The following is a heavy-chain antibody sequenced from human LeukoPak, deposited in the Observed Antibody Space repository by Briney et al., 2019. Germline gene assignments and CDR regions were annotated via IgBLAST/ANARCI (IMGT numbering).Heavy chain of an antibody. CDR3: ARLKKLGYCSSTSCRPYGMDV. Sequence: PSETLSLTCAVYGGSFSGYYWSWIRQPPGEGPEWIGEINHSGSTNYNPSLKSRVTISVDTSKNQFSLKLSSVTAADTAVYYCARLKKLGYCSSTSCRPYGMDVWGKGTTVTVSS. V-gene: IGHV4-34*01. CDR2: INHSGST. J-gene: IGHJ6*04. CDR1: GGSFSGYY. D-gene: IGHD2-2*01.